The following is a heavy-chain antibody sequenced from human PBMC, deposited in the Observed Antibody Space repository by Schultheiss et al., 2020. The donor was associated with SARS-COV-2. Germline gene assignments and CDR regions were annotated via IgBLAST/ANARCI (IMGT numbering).Heavy chain of an antibody. D-gene: IGHD3-3*01. CDR1: GFTFSSYA. V-gene: IGHV3-30*04. CDR2: ISYDGSNK. J-gene: IGHJ4*02. CDR3: ARDPDYDFWSGYSRHFDY. Sequence: GESLKISCAASGFTFSSYAMHWVRQAPGKGLEWVAVISYDGSNKYYADSVKGRFTISRDNAKNSLYLQMNSLRDEDTAVYYCARDPDYDFWSGYSRHFDYWGQGTLVTVSS.